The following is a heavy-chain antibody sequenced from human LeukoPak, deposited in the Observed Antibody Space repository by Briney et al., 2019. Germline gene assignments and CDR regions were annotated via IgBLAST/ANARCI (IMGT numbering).Heavy chain of an antibody. J-gene: IGHJ4*02. Sequence: SGGSLRLSCAASGFTFSSYAMSWVRQAPGKGLEWVSAISGSGGSTYYADSVKGRFTISRDNAKNSLYLQMNSLRAEDTAVYYCASARADYGDAFDYWGQGTLVTVSS. CDR1: GFTFSSYA. D-gene: IGHD4-17*01. CDR3: ASARADYGDAFDY. CDR2: ISGSGGST. V-gene: IGHV3-23*01.